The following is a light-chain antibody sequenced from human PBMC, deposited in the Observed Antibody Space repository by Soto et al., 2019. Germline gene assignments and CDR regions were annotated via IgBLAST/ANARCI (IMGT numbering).Light chain of an antibody. V-gene: IGKV3-20*01. Sequence: IVLTQSPGTLSLSPGERATRSCRASQSVTSSYLAWHQQKPGQAPRLLIYGTSNRATGIPDRFSGSGSGTDFTLTSSRLEPEDFAVYYCQQYGSSPPAYTFGQGTWLEIK. J-gene: IGKJ2*01. CDR3: QQYGSSPPAYT. CDR2: GTS. CDR1: QSVTSSY.